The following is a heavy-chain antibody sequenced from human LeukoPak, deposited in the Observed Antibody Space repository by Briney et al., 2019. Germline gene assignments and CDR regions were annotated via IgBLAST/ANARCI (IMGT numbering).Heavy chain of an antibody. J-gene: IGHJ3*02. D-gene: IGHD5/OR15-5a*01. Sequence: SETLSLTCAVYGGSFSGYYWSWIRQPPGKGLEWIGEINHSGSTNYNPSLKSRVTISVDTSKSQFSLKLSSVTAADTAVYYCARSTLPFDIWGQGTMVTVSS. CDR3: ARSTLPFDI. V-gene: IGHV4-34*01. CDR1: GGSFSGYY. CDR2: INHSGST.